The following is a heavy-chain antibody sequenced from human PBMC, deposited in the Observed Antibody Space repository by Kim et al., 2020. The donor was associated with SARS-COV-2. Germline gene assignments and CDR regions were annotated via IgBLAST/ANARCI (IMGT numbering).Heavy chain of an antibody. CDR3: ATPRDYYGSGRYYTARTDY. V-gene: IGHV3-30*03. Sequence: GGSLRLSCAASGFTFSSYGMHWVRQAPGKGLEWVAVISYDGSNKYYADSVKGRFTISRDNSKNTLYLQMNSLRAEDTAVYYCATPRDYYGSGRYYTARTDYWGQGTLVTVSS. CDR1: GFTFSSYG. D-gene: IGHD3-10*01. CDR2: ISYDGSNK. J-gene: IGHJ4*02.